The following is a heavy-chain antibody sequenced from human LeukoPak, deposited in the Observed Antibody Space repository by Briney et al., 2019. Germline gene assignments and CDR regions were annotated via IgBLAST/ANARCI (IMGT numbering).Heavy chain of an antibody. CDR2: ISYSGDST. J-gene: IGHJ4*02. CDR3: AKANIAAAGIVDF. V-gene: IGHV3-23*01. Sequence: GGSLRLSCAASGFTFRNYAMSWVRQAPGKRLEWVSGISYSGDSTYYADSVKGRFTISRDNSKNTLYLQMNSLRAEDTAVYYCAKANIAAAGIVDFWGQGTLVTVSS. CDR1: GFTFRNYA. D-gene: IGHD6-13*01.